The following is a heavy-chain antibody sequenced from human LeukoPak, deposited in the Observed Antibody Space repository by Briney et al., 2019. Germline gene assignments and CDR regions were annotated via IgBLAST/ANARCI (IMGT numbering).Heavy chain of an antibody. Sequence: ASVKVSCKASGYSFTAYDINWVRQATGQGLEWIGYINPNTGLTESAQKFQGRVSLTRDTSITTAYMELSSLTSEDTAVYYCATTLRNNPPWGQGTLVTVFS. CDR1: GYSFTAYD. CDR2: INPNTGLT. CDR3: ATTLRNNPP. J-gene: IGHJ5*02. D-gene: IGHD1-14*01. V-gene: IGHV1-8*01.